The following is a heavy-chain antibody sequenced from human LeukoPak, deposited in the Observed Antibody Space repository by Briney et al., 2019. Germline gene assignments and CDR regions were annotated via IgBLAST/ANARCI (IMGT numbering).Heavy chain of an antibody. CDR3: ARGSNRFLFDY. CDR2: ISSSGSTI. D-gene: IGHD1-14*01. Sequence: PGGSLRLSCAASGFTFSSYEMNWVRQAPGKGLEWVSYISSSGSTIYYAESVKGQFTISRDNTKNSLYLQMNSLRAEDTAVYYCARGSNRFLFDYWGQGTLVTVSS. J-gene: IGHJ4*02. CDR1: GFTFSSYE. V-gene: IGHV3-48*03.